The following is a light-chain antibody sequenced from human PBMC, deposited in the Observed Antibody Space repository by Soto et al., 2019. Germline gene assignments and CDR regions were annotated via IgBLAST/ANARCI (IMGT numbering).Light chain of an antibody. CDR2: GAS. Sequence: DIQGTRSPSTVWACVVEGDSVAFGASQYIHISLAWYQQKPGKAPKLLIYGASTLESGVPSRFSGSRSGKAFTPTIPSLQPDDFAAYYCEQYKSYSWTFGQGTKVDIK. J-gene: IGKJ1*01. CDR3: EQYKSYSWT. V-gene: IGKV1-5*01. CDR1: QYIHIS.